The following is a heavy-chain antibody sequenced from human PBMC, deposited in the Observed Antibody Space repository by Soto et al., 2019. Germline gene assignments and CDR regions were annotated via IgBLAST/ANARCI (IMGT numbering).Heavy chain of an antibody. V-gene: IGHV1-3*01. D-gene: IGHD6-19*01. CDR3: ARDYQLAVAHNWLET. CDR2: INAGNGNT. Sequence: ASVXVSFRAGVYSVTGYAMHCLLVAAGQRLEGMGWINAGNGNTKYSQKLQGRVTITRDTSASTAYMALSSLRSEDTAVYYCARDYQLAVAHNWLETCGPGTLVNVYS. J-gene: IGHJ5*02. CDR1: VYSVTGYA.